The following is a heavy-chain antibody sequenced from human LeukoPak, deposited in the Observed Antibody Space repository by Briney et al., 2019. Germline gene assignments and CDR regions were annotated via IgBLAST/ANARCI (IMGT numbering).Heavy chain of an antibody. CDR1: GFTFSSYW. V-gene: IGHV3-7*01. Sequence: GGSLRLSCAASGFTFSSYWMSWVRQAPGKGLEWVANIKQDGSEKYYVDSVKGRFTISRDNAKNSLYLKMNSLRAEDTAVYYCARDKIVGATYFDYWGQGTLVTVSS. CDR2: IKQDGSEK. D-gene: IGHD1-26*01. J-gene: IGHJ4*02. CDR3: ARDKIVGATYFDY.